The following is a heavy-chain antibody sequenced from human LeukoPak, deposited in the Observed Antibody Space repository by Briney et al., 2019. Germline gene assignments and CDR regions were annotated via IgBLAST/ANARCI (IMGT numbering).Heavy chain of an antibody. CDR1: GFTFSNYW. CDR3: AKGSYYYGSGSFDFDY. Sequence: GGSLRLSCAASGFTFSNYWMSWVRQAPGKGLEWVSTISGSGGGAYYADSVKGRFTISRDNFKNTLYLQMNSLRAEDTAVYYCAKGSYYYGSGSFDFDYWGQGTLVTVSS. J-gene: IGHJ4*02. CDR2: ISGSGGGA. V-gene: IGHV3-23*01. D-gene: IGHD3-10*01.